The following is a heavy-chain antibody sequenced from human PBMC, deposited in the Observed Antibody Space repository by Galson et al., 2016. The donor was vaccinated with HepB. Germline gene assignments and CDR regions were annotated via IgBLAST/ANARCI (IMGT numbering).Heavy chain of an antibody. J-gene: IGHJ4*02. CDR1: GFTFSNRG. CDR2: DSLDGRRK. V-gene: IGHV3-30*18. CDR3: AKRHEYCPPVGCSVDS. Sequence: SLRLSCAASGFTFSNRGMHWVRQAPGKGLEWVAADSLDGRRKFYADSVKGRFTISRDNSNNMLFLQMNCLRVDDTAVYYCAKRHEYCPPVGCSVDSWGQGTLVSASS. D-gene: IGHD2/OR15-2a*01.